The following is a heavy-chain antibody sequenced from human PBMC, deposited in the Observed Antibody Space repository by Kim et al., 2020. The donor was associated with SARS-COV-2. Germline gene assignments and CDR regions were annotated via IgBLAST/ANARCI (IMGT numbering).Heavy chain of an antibody. CDR1: GFTFSSYS. V-gene: IGHV3-21*01. Sequence: GGSLRLSCAASGFTFSSYSMNWVRQAPGKGLEWVSSISSSSSYIYYADSVKGRFTISRDNAKNSLYLQMNSLRAEDTAVYYCARDPTYYYDSSGYFDYWGQGTLVTVSS. D-gene: IGHD3-22*01. J-gene: IGHJ4*02. CDR2: ISSSSSYI. CDR3: ARDPTYYYDSSGYFDY.